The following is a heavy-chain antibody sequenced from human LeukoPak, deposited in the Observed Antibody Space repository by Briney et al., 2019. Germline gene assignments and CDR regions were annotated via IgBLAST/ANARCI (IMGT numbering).Heavy chain of an antibody. Sequence: SETLSLTCTVSGGSISSYYWSWIRQPAGKGLEWIGRIYASGSTNYNPSLKSRVTMSVDTSKNQFSLKLSSVTAADTAVYYCARDFFGDKPYYFDYWGQGTLVTVSS. CDR2: IYASGST. J-gene: IGHJ4*02. V-gene: IGHV4-4*07. CDR1: GGSISSYY. CDR3: ARDFFGDKPYYFDY. D-gene: IGHD3-10*01.